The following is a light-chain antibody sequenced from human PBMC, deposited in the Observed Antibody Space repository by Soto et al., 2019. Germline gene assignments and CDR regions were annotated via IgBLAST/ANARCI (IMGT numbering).Light chain of an antibody. CDR1: SSNIGSNY. Sequence: QSVLTQPPSASGTPGQRVTNSCSGSSSNIGSNYVYWYQQLPGTAPKVLMYRNNPRPSGVPDRFSGSKSGTSASLAISGLGSEDEADYYCATWDDSLSGPVFGGGTKLTAL. V-gene: IGLV1-47*01. CDR2: RNN. CDR3: ATWDDSLSGPV. J-gene: IGLJ2*01.